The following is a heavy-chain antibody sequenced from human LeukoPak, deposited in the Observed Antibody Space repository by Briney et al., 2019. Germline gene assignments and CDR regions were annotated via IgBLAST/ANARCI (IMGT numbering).Heavy chain of an antibody. V-gene: IGHV4-39*01. Sequence: SETLSLTCTVSGGSISSSSYYWGGIREPPGKGLEWIGSIYYSGSTYYNPSLKSRVTISVDTSKNQFSLKLSSVTAADTAVYYCARVLSDAFDIWGQGTMVTVSS. D-gene: IGHD2-8*01. CDR3: ARVLSDAFDI. CDR2: IYYSGST. CDR1: GGSISSSSYY. J-gene: IGHJ3*02.